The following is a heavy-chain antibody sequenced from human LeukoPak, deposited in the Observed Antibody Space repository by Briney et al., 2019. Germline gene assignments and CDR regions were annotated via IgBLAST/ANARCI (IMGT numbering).Heavy chain of an antibody. J-gene: IGHJ4*02. CDR2: IKQGESER. D-gene: IGHD5-18*01. CDR3: VRADAKKTAMVDY. Sequence: GGSLRLSCAASGFTFSNYSMNWVRQAPGKGLEWVASIKQGESERYYVDSVNGRFTISRDNAKNSLYLQMNSLRVEDTAVYYCVRADAKKTAMVDYWGRGTLVAVSS. CDR1: GFTFSNYS. V-gene: IGHV3-7*02.